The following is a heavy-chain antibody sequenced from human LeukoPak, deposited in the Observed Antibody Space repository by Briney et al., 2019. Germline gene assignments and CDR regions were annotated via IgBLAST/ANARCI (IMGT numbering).Heavy chain of an antibody. V-gene: IGHV3-53*01. CDR2: FYRDGS. D-gene: IGHD5-24*01. Sequence: PGGSLRLSCAASGLTVSRNAMSWVRQAPGKGLEFISVFYRDGSNADSVKGRFTLSRDDSKNMLHLQMNSLRAEDTAIYYCARDRYNYGRDFYYHGADVWGQGTTVIVS. CDR1: GLTVSRNA. J-gene: IGHJ6*02. CDR3: ARDRYNYGRDFYYHGADV.